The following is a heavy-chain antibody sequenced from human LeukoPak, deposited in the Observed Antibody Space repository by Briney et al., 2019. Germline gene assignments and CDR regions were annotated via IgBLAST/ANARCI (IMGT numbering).Heavy chain of an antibody. V-gene: IGHV3-74*01. CDR3: ARARRPYSSSPYFDY. CDR1: GFTFSSYW. J-gene: IGHJ4*02. CDR2: INSDGSST. Sequence: GGSLRLSCAASGFTFSSYWMHWVRQAPGKGLVWVSRINSDGSSTSYADSVKGRFTISRDNAKNTLYLQMNSLRAEDTAVYYCARARRPYSSSPYFDYWGQGTLVTVSS. D-gene: IGHD6-6*01.